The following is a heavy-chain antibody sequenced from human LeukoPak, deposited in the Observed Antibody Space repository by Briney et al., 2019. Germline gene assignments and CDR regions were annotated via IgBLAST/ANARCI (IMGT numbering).Heavy chain of an antibody. J-gene: IGHJ4*02. CDR3: ARVGSDYYGSGSYGSMDY. CDR2: IYTSGST. D-gene: IGHD3-10*01. Sequence: SETLSLTCTVSGGSISSYYWSWIRQPAGKGLEWIGRIYTSGSTNYNPSLKSRVTISVDTSKNQFSLKLSSVTAADTAVYYCARVGSDYYGSGSYGSMDYWGQGTLVTVSS. CDR1: GGSISSYY. V-gene: IGHV4-4*07.